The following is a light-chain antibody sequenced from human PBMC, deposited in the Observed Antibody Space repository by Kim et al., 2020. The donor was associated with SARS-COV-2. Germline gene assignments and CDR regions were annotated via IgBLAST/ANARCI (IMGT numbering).Light chain of an antibody. Sequence: DIQMTQSPSTLSASIGDRVTITCRASQSIVSNLAWYQQKPGKGPKLLIYEASNLQSGVPSRFSGAQSGTEFTLTISSLQPDDFATYYCQQYFSYPLTFGGGTKVDIK. CDR3: QQYFSYPLT. CDR1: QSIVSN. V-gene: IGKV1-5*03. J-gene: IGKJ4*01. CDR2: EAS.